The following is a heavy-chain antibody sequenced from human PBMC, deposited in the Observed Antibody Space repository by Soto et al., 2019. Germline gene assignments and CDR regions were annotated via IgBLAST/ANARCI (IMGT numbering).Heavy chain of an antibody. CDR2: INPSGGST. CDR1: GYAFTSYY. Sequence: ASVKVSCKESGYAFTSYYMHWVRQAPGQGLEWMGIINPSGGSTSYAQKFQGRVTMTRDTSTSTVYMELSSLRSEDTAVYYCAREPSPMYYFDYWGQGTLVTVSS. J-gene: IGHJ4*02. CDR3: AREPSPMYYFDY. V-gene: IGHV1-46*01.